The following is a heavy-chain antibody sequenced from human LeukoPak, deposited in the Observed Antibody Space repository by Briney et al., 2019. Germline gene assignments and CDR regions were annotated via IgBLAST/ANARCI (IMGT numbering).Heavy chain of an antibody. CDR2: IYYSGST. J-gene: IGHJ3*02. CDR3: ALGLLSAFDI. V-gene: IGHV4-30-4*01. D-gene: IGHD1-26*01. Sequence: WVRQPPGKGLEWIGYIYYSGSTYYNPSLKSRVTISVDTSKNQFSLKLSSVTAADTAVYYCALGLLSAFDIWGQGQWSPSLQ.